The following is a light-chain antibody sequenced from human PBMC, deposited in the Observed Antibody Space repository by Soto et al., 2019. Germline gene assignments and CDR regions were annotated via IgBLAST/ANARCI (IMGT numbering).Light chain of an antibody. CDR2: DAS. Sequence: DIQMPQSPSTLSASVGDRITITCRASQSIGSWLAWCQQKPGKAPKVLTYDASSLGSGVLSRFNGRGSGTECTLTISSLQPDDFATYYCQQYKSYSTFRLGTKGDSK. CDR3: QQYKSYST. CDR1: QSIGSW. V-gene: IGKV1-5*01. J-gene: IGKJ3*01.